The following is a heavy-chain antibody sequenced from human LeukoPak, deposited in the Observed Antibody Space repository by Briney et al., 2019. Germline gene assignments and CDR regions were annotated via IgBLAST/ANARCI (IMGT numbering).Heavy chain of an antibody. D-gene: IGHD3-9*01. CDR2: MYYSGST. CDR3: ARESYDILTGYVNGMDV. CDR1: GGPISSSSYY. J-gene: IGHJ6*02. V-gene: IGHV4-39*07. Sequence: SETLSLTCTVSGGPISSSSYYWGWIRQPRGKGRVWFVCMYYSGSTYYNPSLKSRVTISVDTSKNQFSLKLSSVTAADTAVYYCARESYDILTGYVNGMDVWGQGTTVTVSS.